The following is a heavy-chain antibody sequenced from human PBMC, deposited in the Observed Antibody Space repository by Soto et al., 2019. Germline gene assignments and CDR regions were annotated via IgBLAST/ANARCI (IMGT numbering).Heavy chain of an antibody. CDR3: ASGIVGASTYGMDV. Sequence: PGGSLRLSCAASGFTFDDYGMSWVRKAPGKGLEWVSGINWNGGSTGYADSVKGRFTISRDNAKNSLYLQMNSLRAEDTALYYCASGIVGASTYGMDVWGQGTTVTVSS. D-gene: IGHD1-26*01. J-gene: IGHJ6*02. CDR1: GFTFDDYG. V-gene: IGHV3-20*04. CDR2: INWNGGST.